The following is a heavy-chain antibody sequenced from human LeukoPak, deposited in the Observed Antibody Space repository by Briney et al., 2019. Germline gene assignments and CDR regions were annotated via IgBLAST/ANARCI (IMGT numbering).Heavy chain of an antibody. D-gene: IGHD2-2*01. CDR1: GFTFSSYA. J-gene: IGHJ4*02. Sequence: GGSLRLSCAASGFTFSSYAMSWVRQAPGKGLEWVSDISNSGDSTYYADSVKGRFTISRDNFKNTLYLQMNSLRAEDTAVYYCAKDMPKTSGFFDFWGQGTLVTVSS. CDR3: AKDMPKTSGFFDF. CDR2: ISNSGDST. V-gene: IGHV3-23*01.